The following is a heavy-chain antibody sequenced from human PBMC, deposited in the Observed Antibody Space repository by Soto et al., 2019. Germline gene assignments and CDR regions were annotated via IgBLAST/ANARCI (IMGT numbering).Heavy chain of an antibody. V-gene: IGHV5-10-1*01. J-gene: IGHJ3*02. D-gene: IGHD3-22*01. CDR3: ARFPDTYYYDSSGYPDAFDI. CDR1: GYSFTSYW. Sequence: GESLKISCKGSGYSFTSYWISWVRQMPGKGLEWMGRIDPSDSYTNYSPSFQGHVTISADKSTSTAYLQWSSLKASDTAMYYCARFPDTYYYDSSGYPDAFDIWGQGTMVTV. CDR2: IDPSDSYT.